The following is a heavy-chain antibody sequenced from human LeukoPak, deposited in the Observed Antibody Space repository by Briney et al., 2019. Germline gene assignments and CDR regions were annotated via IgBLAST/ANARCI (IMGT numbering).Heavy chain of an antibody. CDR3: ARDLLYCGGDCYSFDY. CDR2: IIPIFGTA. J-gene: IGHJ4*02. CDR1: GGTFSSYA. Sequence: ASVKVSCKASGGTFSSYAISWVRQAPGQGLEWMGGIIPIFGTANYAQKFQGRVTITADESTSTAYMELSSLRSEDTAVYYCARDLLYCGGDCYSFDYWGQGTLVTVSS. D-gene: IGHD2-21*01. V-gene: IGHV1-69*13.